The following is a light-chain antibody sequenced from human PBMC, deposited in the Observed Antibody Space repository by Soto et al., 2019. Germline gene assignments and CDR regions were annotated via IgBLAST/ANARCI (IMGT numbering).Light chain of an antibody. J-gene: IGKJ1*01. CDR3: QQVNSFPRT. V-gene: IGKV1-9*01. CDR1: QGISNY. CDR2: VAS. Sequence: DIQLTQSPSFLSASEGDRVTVTCRASQGISNYLAWYQQKPGKAPKLLINVASTLQSGVPSRFSGSGSGTEFTLTISSLQTEDSATYYCQQVNSFPRTFGQGTKVEIK.